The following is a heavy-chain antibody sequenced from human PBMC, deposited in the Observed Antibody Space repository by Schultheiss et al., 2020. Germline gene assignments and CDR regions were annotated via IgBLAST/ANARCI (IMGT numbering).Heavy chain of an antibody. CDR1: GYTFTSYD. CDR2: INPNSGGT. J-gene: IGHJ3*02. CDR3: ARDGGIAVAGKTRGDAFDI. Sequence: ASVKVSCKASGYTFTSYDINWVRQAPGQGLEWMGWINPNSGGTNYAQKFQGRVTMTRDTSISTAYMELSRLRSDDTAVYYCARDGGIAVAGKTRGDAFDIWGQGTMVTVSS. D-gene: IGHD6-19*01. V-gene: IGHV1-2*02.